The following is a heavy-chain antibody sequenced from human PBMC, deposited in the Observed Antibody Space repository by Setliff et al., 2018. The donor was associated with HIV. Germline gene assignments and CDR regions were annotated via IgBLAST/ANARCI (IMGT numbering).Heavy chain of an antibody. D-gene: IGHD2-21*02. V-gene: IGHV4-38-2*02. Sequence: SETLSLTCTVSGYSISSGYYWGWIRQPPGKGLEWIGSIYYSGRTYYNPSLKSRVTISVDMSKNQFSLKLNSVTAADTAVYYCARGEACGGGCHYAFELWGRGTMVTVSS. CDR3: ARGEACGGGCHYAFEL. CDR2: IYYSGRT. J-gene: IGHJ3*01. CDR1: GYSISSGYY.